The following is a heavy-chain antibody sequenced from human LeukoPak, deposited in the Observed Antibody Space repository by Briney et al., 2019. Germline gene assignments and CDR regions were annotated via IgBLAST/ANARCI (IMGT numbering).Heavy chain of an antibody. CDR2: IYSGGST. V-gene: IGHV3-66*02. D-gene: IGHD3-22*01. J-gene: IGHJ4*02. CDR1: GFTVSSNH. Sequence: PGGSLRLSCAASGFTVSSNHMSWVRQALGKGLEWVSVIYSGGSTYYADSVKGRFTISRDNSKNTLYLQMNSLRAEDTAVYYCARNTYYYDSSGYEALYYFDYWGQGTLGTVSS. CDR3: ARNTYYYDSSGYEALYYFDY.